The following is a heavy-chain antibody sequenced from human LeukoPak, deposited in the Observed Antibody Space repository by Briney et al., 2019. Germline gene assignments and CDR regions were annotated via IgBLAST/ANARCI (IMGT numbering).Heavy chain of an antibody. D-gene: IGHD2-21*02. CDR1: GFTFSSYS. CDR3: ARAPPYCGGDCSDWYFEL. V-gene: IGHV3-21*01. J-gene: IGHJ2*01. Sequence: PGGSLRLSCAASGFTFSSYSMNWVRQAPGKGLGWVSSISRGSGSIYYADSLKGRFTIPRDNAKNSLYLQMNSLRVEDTAVYYCARAPPYCGGDCSDWYFELWGRGTLVTVSS. CDR2: ISRGSGSI.